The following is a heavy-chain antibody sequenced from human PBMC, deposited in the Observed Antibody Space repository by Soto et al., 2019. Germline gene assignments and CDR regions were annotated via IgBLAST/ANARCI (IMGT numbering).Heavy chain of an antibody. J-gene: IGHJ4*02. Sequence: PGESLKISCKGSGYSFTSYWIGWVRQMPGKGLEWMGIIYPGDSDTRYSPSFQGQVTISADKSISTAYLQWSSLKASDTAMYYCASLVGYCTNGACYTVPAHFDYWGQGTMATVSS. CDR3: ASLVGYCTNGACYTVPAHFDY. V-gene: IGHV5-51*01. CDR2: IYPGDSDT. CDR1: GYSFTSYW. D-gene: IGHD2-8*01.